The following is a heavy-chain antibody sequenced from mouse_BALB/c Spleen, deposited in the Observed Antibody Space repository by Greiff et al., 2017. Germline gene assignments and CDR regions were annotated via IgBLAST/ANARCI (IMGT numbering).Heavy chain of an antibody. CDR2: SRNKANDYTT. Sequence: EVKLVESGGGLVQPGGSLRLSCATSGFTFSDFYMEWVRQPPGKRLEWIAASRNKANDYTTEYSASVKGRFIVSRDTSQSILYLQMNALRAEDTAIYYCARDAYGYDGSAMDYWGQGTSVTVSS. CDR1: GFTFSDFY. CDR3: ARDAYGYDGSAMDY. D-gene: IGHD2-2*01. J-gene: IGHJ4*01. V-gene: IGHV7-1*02.